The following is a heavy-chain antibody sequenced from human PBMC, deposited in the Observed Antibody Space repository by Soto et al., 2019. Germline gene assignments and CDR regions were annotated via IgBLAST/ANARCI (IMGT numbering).Heavy chain of an antibody. D-gene: IGHD2-2*01. CDR1: GDSISSGGYY. V-gene: IGHV4-31*03. CDR3: ARAVCSSTSCSPSFANTWFDP. J-gene: IGHJ5*02. Sequence: SSETLSLTCTVSGDSISSGGYYSSWILQHPGKGLERIVYIYYSVRTYYNPSLKSRVTIPVDTSKNQFSLKLSSVTAADTAVYYCARAVCSSTSCSPSFANTWFDPWGQGTLVTVSA. CDR2: IYYSVRT.